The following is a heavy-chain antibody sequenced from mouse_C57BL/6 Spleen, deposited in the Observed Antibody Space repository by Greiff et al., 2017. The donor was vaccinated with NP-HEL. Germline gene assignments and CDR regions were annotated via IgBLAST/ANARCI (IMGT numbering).Heavy chain of an antibody. CDR3: ARGPTGPPYYAMDY. J-gene: IGHJ4*01. CDR1: GFSLTSYA. V-gene: IGHV2-9-1*01. D-gene: IGHD4-1*02. CDR2: IWTGGGT. Sequence: QVQLQQSGPGLVAPSQSLSITCTVSGFSLTSYAISWVRQPPGKGLEWLGVIWTGGGTNYNSALKSRLSISKDNSKSQVFLKMNSLQTDDTARYYCARGPTGPPYYAMDYWGQGTSVTVSS.